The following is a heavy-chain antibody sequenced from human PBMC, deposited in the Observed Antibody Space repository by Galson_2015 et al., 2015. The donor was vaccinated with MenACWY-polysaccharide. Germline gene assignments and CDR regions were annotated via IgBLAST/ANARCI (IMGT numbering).Heavy chain of an antibody. CDR2: INSDGSRT. CDR1: GFTFSRHW. J-gene: IGHJ4*02. V-gene: IGHV3-74*01. D-gene: IGHD2-2*01. CDR3: ARDRVDVLVIDAHTLFDL. Sequence: SLRLSCAVSGFTFSRHWMHWVRHAPGKGLVWVSRINSDGSRTDHADSVKGRFTISRDNAKDTLHLEMNSLRAEDTAVYYCARDRVDVLVIDAHTLFDLWGQGTLVIVSS.